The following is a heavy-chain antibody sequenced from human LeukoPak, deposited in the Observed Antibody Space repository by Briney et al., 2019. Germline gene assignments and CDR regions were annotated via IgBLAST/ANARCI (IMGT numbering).Heavy chain of an antibody. J-gene: IGHJ4*02. CDR3: AKDPAGISIAAASPEIDY. V-gene: IGHV3-30*18. CDR2: ISYDGSNK. D-gene: IGHD6-13*01. Sequence: PGGSLRLSCAASGFTFSSYGMHWVRQAPGKGLEWVAVISYDGSNKYYADSVKGRFTISRDNSKNTLYLQMNSLRAEDTAVYYCAKDPAGISIAAASPEIDYWGQGTLVTVSS. CDR1: GFTFSSYG.